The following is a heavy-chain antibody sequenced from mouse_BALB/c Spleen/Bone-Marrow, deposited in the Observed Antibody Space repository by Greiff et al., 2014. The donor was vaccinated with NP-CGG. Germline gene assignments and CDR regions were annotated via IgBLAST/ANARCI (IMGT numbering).Heavy chain of an antibody. D-gene: IGHD1-1*01. Sequence: EVQLQQSGAELVKPGASVKLSCTASGFNIKDTYMHWVKQRPEQGLEWIGRIDPANGNTKYDPKFQGKATITADTSSNTAYLQLSSLTSEDTADYYCARYYYGFYFDYWGQGTTLTVSS. CDR1: GFNIKDTY. J-gene: IGHJ2*01. CDR3: ARYYYGFYFDY. V-gene: IGHV14-3*02. CDR2: IDPANGNT.